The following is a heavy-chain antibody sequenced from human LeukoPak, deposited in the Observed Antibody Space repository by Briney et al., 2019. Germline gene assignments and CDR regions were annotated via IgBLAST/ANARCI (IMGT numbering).Heavy chain of an antibody. J-gene: IGHJ4*02. D-gene: IGHD6-19*01. CDR3: ARAMGYSSVFDY. V-gene: IGHV4-59*01. Sequence: SETLSLTCTVSRGSISSYFWSWIRQPPGKGLEWIGYISYSGSTNYNPSLKSRVIASVDMSKNQFPLRLNSVTAADTAVYYCARAMGYSSVFDYWGQGTLVTVSS. CDR1: RGSISSYF. CDR2: ISYSGST.